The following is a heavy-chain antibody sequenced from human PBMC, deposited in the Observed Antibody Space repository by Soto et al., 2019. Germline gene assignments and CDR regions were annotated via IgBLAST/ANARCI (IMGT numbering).Heavy chain of an antibody. J-gene: IGHJ4*02. V-gene: IGHV1-8*01. CDR2: MNPNSGNT. CDR3: ARDRSSGWYVDY. D-gene: IGHD6-19*01. CDR1: GYTFTSYD. Sequence: QVQLVQSGAEVKKPGASVKVSCKASGYTFTSYDINWVRQATGQGLEWMGWMNPNSGNTGYAQKFQGRVTMTRNTATSTAYMALSSLRSEDTAVYYCARDRSSGWYVDYWGQGTLVTVSS.